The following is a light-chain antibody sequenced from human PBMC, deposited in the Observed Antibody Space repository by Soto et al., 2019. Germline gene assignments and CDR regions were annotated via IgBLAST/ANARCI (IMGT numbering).Light chain of an antibody. CDR2: GAS. J-gene: IGKJ4*01. Sequence: IGVRHPAGTLSLSPGERCTLAGMASQSVNNYLSWYQQKPGQAPRLLIYGASSRATGIPARFSGRGSGTDFTLTISRLEPEDFAVYYCQQYGSSPPLTFGGGTKV. CDR1: QSVNNY. CDR3: QQYGSSPPLT. V-gene: IGKV3-20*01.